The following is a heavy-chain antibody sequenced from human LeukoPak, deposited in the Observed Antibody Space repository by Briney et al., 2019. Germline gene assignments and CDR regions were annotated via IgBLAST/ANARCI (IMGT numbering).Heavy chain of an antibody. J-gene: IGHJ4*02. D-gene: IGHD3-10*01. V-gene: IGHV1-18*01. CDR1: GYTFNTYG. CDR3: ARDRNPYASGRNGLDY. CDR2: ISVETGNT. Sequence: ASVKVSCKPSGYTFNTYGLTWVRQAPGQGLEWMGWISVETGNTKYAQKFQDRLTMTTDTSTSAAYMELRSLRSDDTALYYCARDRNPYASGRNGLDYWGPGTLVTVSS.